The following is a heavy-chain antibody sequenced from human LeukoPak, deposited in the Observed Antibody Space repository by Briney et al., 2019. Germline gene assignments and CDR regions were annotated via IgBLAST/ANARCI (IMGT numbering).Heavy chain of an antibody. J-gene: IGHJ4*02. Sequence: ASVKVSCKASGYTFTGYYMHWVRQAPEQGLERMGWINPNSGGTNYAQKFQGRVTMIRDTSISTAYMELSRLRSDDTAVYYCAREGRHSYDYYFDYRGQGTLVTVCS. CDR3: AREGRHSYDYYFDY. V-gene: IGHV1-2*02. D-gene: IGHD5-18*01. CDR2: INPNSGGT. CDR1: GYTFTGYY.